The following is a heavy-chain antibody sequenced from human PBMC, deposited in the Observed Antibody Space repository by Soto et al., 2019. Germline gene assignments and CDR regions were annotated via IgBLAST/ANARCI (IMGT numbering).Heavy chain of an antibody. CDR2: IYDSGST. Sequence: SETLSLTWTVSGGSISSYYWSWIRQPPGKGLEWIGYIYDSGSTNYIPSLKSRVTISVDTSKNQFSLKLSSVTAADTAVYYCAKYSGIAHLTYYYYMDVWGKGTTVTVSS. D-gene: IGHD3-10*01. V-gene: IGHV4-59*08. CDR3: AKYSGIAHLTYYYYMDV. J-gene: IGHJ6*03. CDR1: GGSISSYY.